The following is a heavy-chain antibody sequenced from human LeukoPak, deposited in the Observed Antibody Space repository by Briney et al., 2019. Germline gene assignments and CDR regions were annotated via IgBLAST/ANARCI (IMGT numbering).Heavy chain of an antibody. J-gene: IGHJ4*02. V-gene: IGHV3-74*01. CDR2: INSDGSST. D-gene: IGHD5-12*01. CDR1: GFTFSSYA. CDR3: ARDPRGYSGYDQRALDY. Sequence: GGSLRLSCAASGFTFSSYAMSWVRQAPGKGLEWVSRINSDGSSTSYADSVKGRFTISRDNAKNTLYLQMNSLRAEDTAVYYCARDPRGYSGYDQRALDYWGQGTLVTVSS.